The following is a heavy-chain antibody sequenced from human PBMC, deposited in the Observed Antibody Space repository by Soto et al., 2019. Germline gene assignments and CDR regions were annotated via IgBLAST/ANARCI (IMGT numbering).Heavy chain of an antibody. Sequence: EVQLVESGGGLVQPGGSLRLSCAASGFTFRSHGMHWVRQAPGKGLVWVSRISVDGTSTSYADSVKGRFTISRDNAKSTVYQQMNCLRADETAVYYCARGGAVRFLVWLLAQFEYWGQGTLVTVSS. CDR1: GFTFRSHG. V-gene: IGHV3-74*01. D-gene: IGHD3-3*01. J-gene: IGHJ4*02. CDR2: ISVDGTST. CDR3: ARGGAVRFLVWLLAQFEY.